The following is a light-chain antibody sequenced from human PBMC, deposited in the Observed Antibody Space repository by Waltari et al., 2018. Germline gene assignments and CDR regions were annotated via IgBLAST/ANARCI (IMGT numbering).Light chain of an antibody. Sequence: DIVMTQSPATLSVSPGERATLSCRASQSVSSNLAWYQQKPGQAPRLLIYGASTWATGIPARFSGSGSGTEFTLTISSLQSEDFAVYYCQQYNNWPYTFGQGTKLEIK. CDR3: QQYNNWPYT. CDR2: GAS. J-gene: IGKJ2*01. CDR1: QSVSSN. V-gene: IGKV3-15*01.